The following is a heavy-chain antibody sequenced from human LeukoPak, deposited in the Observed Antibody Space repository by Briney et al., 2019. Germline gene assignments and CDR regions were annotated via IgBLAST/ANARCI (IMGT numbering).Heavy chain of an antibody. CDR1: GGPFSGYY. CDR2: INHSVSN. Sequence: PSDTLSLTCAVYGGPFSGYYWSWIRQPPGKGREWIGEINHSVSNNYNPSLKTRVTISVDTSKNQFSLKLSSVTAADTAVYYCARDGPYSSSGHFDYWGQGTLVTVSS. V-gene: IGHV4-34*01. CDR3: ARDGPYSSSGHFDY. J-gene: IGHJ4*02. D-gene: IGHD6-6*01.